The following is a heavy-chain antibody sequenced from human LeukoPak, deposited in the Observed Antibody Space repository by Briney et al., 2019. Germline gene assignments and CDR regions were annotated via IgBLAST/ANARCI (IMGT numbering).Heavy chain of an antibody. D-gene: IGHD5-18*01. Sequence: ASVKVSCKAAGYTFTSYDINWVRQATGQGLELMGWMNPNSGNTGYAQKFQGRVTMTRNTSISTAYMELSSLRSEDTAVYYCARIKRGYSYGNFDYWGQGTLVTVSS. CDR2: MNPNSGNT. V-gene: IGHV1-8*01. CDR1: GYTFTSYD. J-gene: IGHJ4*02. CDR3: ARIKRGYSYGNFDY.